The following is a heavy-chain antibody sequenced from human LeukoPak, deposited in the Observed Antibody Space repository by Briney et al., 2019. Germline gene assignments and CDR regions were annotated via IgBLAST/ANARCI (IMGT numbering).Heavy chain of an antibody. D-gene: IGHD3-22*01. CDR1: GFTVSSNY. J-gene: IGHJ4*02. CDR2: IYSGGNT. Sequence: GGSLRLSCAASGFTVSSNYMSWVRQAPGKGLGWVSFIYSGGNTYYADSVKGRFTISRDNSKNTVHLQMNSLRAEDTAMYYCARRAGDYSHPYDYWGQGTLVTVSS. V-gene: IGHV3-53*01. CDR3: ARRAGDYSHPYDY.